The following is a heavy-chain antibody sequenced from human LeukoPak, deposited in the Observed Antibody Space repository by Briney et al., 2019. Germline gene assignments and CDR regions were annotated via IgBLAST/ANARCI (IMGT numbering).Heavy chain of an antibody. V-gene: IGHV1-2*02. D-gene: IGHD3-22*01. CDR2: INPNSGGT. CDR3: ARDSGSTYYYDSSGYYDY. Sequence: ASVKVSCTASGYTFTGYYMHWVRQAPGQGLEWMGWINPNSGGTNYAQKFQGRVTMTRDTSISTAYMELSRLRSDDTAVYYCARDSGSTYYYDSSGYYDYWGQGTLVTVSS. J-gene: IGHJ4*02. CDR1: GYTFTGYY.